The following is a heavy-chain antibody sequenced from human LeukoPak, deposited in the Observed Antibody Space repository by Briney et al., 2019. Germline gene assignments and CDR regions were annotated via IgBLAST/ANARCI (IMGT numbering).Heavy chain of an antibody. D-gene: IGHD3-16*01. CDR2: INSDGSST. V-gene: IGHV3-74*01. J-gene: IGHJ4*02. CDR3: ATGGAQYYDY. Sequence: GGSLRLSCAASGLTFSSYWMHWVRQAPGKGLVWVSRINSDGSSTIYADSVKGRFTISRDNAKNTVVLQMNSLSAEDTAVYYCATGGAQYYDYWGQGTVVTVSS. CDR1: GLTFSSYW.